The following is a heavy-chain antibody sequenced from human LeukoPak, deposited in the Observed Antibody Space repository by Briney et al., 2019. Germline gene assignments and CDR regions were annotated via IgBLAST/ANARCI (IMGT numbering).Heavy chain of an antibody. D-gene: IGHD5-24*01. Sequence: GGSLRLSCAASGFTFSSYGMHWVRQAPGKGLEWVAVISYDGSNKYYADSVKGRFTISRDNSENTLHLQMNSLRAEDTAVYYCARGGGGRDGYNLDYWGQGTLVTVSS. J-gene: IGHJ4*02. CDR2: ISYDGSNK. V-gene: IGHV3-30*03. CDR3: ARGGGGRDGYNLDY. CDR1: GFTFSSYG.